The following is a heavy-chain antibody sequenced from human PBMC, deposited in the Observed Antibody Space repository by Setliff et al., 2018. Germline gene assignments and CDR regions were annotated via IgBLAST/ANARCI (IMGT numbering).Heavy chain of an antibody. Sequence: SETLSLTCTVSGDSITSGSVYWSWIRQPAGKGLEWIGRIFPTGTTNYNPDLKSRVTMSVDTSKKRFSLMLRSVTAADTAIYYCARYNSSAACFDLWGPGTLVTVFS. V-gene: IGHV4-61*02. D-gene: IGHD1-20*01. CDR1: GDSITSGSVY. CDR2: IFPTGTT. J-gene: IGHJ5*02. CDR3: ARYNSSAACFDL.